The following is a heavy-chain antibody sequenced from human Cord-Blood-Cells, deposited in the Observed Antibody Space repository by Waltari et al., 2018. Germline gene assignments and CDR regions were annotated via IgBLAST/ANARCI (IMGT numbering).Heavy chain of an antibody. CDR1: GFTFSSYW. Sequence: EVQLVESGGGLVQPGGSLRLSCAASGFTFSSYWMHWVRQAPGKGLVWVSRSNVDGISTSYADSVKCRFTISRDNAKTTLYLQMNSLRAEDTAVYYCARDYGDYAEYFQHWGQGTLVTVSS. CDR2: SNVDGIST. J-gene: IGHJ1*01. V-gene: IGHV3-74*01. D-gene: IGHD4-17*01. CDR3: ARDYGDYAEYFQH.